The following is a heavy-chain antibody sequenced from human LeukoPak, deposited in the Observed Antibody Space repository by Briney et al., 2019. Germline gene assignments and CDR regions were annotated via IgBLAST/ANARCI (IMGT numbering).Heavy chain of an antibody. CDR2: FDPEDGET. CDR3: ATSTYYDYVWGSYRLDT. Sequence: ASVKVSCKVSGYTLTELSMHWVRQAPGEGLEWMGGFDPEDGETIYAQKFQGRVTMTEETSTDTAYMELSSLRSEDTAVYYCATSTYYDYVWGSYRLDTWGQGTLVTVSS. V-gene: IGHV1-24*01. CDR1: GYTLTELS. J-gene: IGHJ5*02. D-gene: IGHD3-16*01.